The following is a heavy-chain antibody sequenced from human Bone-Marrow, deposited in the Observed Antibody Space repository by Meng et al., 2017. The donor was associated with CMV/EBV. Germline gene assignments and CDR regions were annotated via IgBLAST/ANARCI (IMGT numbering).Heavy chain of an antibody. CDR3: RKNYGDYASPRGMDV. CDR1: GFTFSSYA. J-gene: IGHJ6*02. CDR2: ISYDGSNK. D-gene: IGHD4-17*01. V-gene: IGHV3-30-3*01. Sequence: GESLKISCAASGFTFSSYAMHWVRQAPGKGLEWVAVISYDGSNKYYADSVKGRFTISRDNSKNTLYLQMNSLRAEDTAVYYCRKNYGDYASPRGMDVCGQGTTVTVSS.